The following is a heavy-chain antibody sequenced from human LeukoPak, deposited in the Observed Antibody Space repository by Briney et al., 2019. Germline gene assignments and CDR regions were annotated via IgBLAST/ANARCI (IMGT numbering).Heavy chain of an antibody. D-gene: IGHD5-18*01. V-gene: IGHV4-38-2*02. CDR1: GYSISSGYY. CDR2: FYHSGDT. CDR3: ARGQEYSYGYGRN. Sequence: SETLSLTCTVSGYSISSGYYWGWIRQPPGKGLEWIGSFYHSGDTYYNPSLKSRVTISVDTSKNQFSLNLRSVTAADTAVYFCARGQEYSYGYGRNWGQGTLVTVSS. J-gene: IGHJ4*02.